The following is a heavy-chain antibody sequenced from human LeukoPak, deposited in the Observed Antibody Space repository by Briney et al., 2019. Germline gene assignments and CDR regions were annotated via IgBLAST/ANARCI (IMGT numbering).Heavy chain of an antibody. V-gene: IGHV3-48*01. CDR2: IIDSSSFK. CDR1: GFTFSTYS. D-gene: IGHD1-26*01. Sequence: GGSLRLSCAASGFTFSTYSMNWVRQAPGKGLEWISYIIDSSSFKYYADSVKGRFIISRDNAKNSLYLQMDSLRAEDTAVFYCARSSGTSLRSDAFDIWGQGTPVTVS. CDR3: ARSSGTSLRSDAFDI. J-gene: IGHJ3*02.